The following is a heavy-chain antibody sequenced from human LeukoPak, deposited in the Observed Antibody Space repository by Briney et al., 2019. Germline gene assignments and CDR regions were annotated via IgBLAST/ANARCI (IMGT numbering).Heavy chain of an antibody. D-gene: IGHD3-3*01. CDR1: GFTFSSYV. CDR2: ISSSGNII. J-gene: IGHJ4*02. Sequence: GGSLRLSCAASGFTFSSYVMNWVRQAPGKGLEWVSYISSSGNIIYYADSVKGRFTVSRDNAKNSLSLQMNSLRAEDTAVYYCARMYDFWSGYYTGFDYWGQGTLVTVSS. CDR3: ARMYDFWSGYYTGFDY. V-gene: IGHV3-48*03.